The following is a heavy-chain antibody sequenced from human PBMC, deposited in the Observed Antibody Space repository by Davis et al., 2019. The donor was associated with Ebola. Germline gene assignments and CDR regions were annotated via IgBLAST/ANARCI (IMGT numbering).Heavy chain of an antibody. CDR2: IRSSSSSI. CDR3: VRGGGYLYVLDF. J-gene: IGHJ4*02. D-gene: IGHD5-18*01. V-gene: IGHV3-48*02. Sequence: GESLKISCAASGFTFFSYSMNWVRQAPGKGLEWVSYIRSSSSSILYADSVKGRFTISRDNAKNLLYLQMNSLRDEDTAVYYCVRGGGYLYVLDFWGQGSLVTVPS. CDR1: GFTFFSYS.